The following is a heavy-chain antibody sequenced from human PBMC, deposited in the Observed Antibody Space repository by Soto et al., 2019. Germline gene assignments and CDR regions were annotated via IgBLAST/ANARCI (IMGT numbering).Heavy chain of an antibody. CDR2: INAGNGNT. D-gene: IGHD6-13*01. Sequence: DSVNVSCKASGYTFTSYAMHWVLQAPGQRLEWMGWINAGNGNTKYSQKFQGRVTITRDTSASTAYMELSSLRSEDTAVYYCARVKSWYSSSFFISRCPGRLNRFAPWAQRTPVPVSS. CDR1: GYTFTSYA. CDR3: ARVKSWYSSSFFISRCPGRLNRFAP. V-gene: IGHV1-3*01. J-gene: IGHJ5*02.